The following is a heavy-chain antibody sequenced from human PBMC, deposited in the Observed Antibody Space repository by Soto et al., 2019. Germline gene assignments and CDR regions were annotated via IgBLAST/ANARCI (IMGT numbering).Heavy chain of an antibody. V-gene: IGHV2-5*02. CDR2: IYWDDDK. Sequence: QITLKESGPTLVKPTQTLTLTCTFSGFSLSTSGVGVGWIRQPPGKALEWLALIYWDDDKRYSPSLKSRLTITKDTSKNQVVLTMTNMDPVDTATYYCAHSGILWFGELLYAFDIWGQGTMVTVSS. CDR3: AHSGILWFGELLYAFDI. D-gene: IGHD3-10*01. J-gene: IGHJ3*02. CDR1: GFSLSTSGVG.